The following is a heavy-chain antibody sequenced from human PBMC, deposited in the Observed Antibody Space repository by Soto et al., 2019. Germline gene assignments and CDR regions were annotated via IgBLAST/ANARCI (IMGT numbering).Heavy chain of an antibody. Sequence: GGSLRLSCAASGFTFSSYGMHWVRQAPGKGLEWVAVIWYDGSNKYYADSVKGRFTISRDNSKNTLYLQMNSLRAEDTAVYYCARGDRSIPASVKWDYVWGSYRNYYYGMDVWGQGTAVTVSS. V-gene: IGHV3-33*01. J-gene: IGHJ6*02. D-gene: IGHD3-16*02. CDR2: IWYDGSNK. CDR3: ARGDRSIPASVKWDYVWGSYRNYYYGMDV. CDR1: GFTFSSYG.